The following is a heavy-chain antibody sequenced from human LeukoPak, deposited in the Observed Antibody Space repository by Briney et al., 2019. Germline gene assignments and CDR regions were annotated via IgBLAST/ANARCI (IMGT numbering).Heavy chain of an antibody. V-gene: IGHV4-4*07. CDR1: GGSISSYY. CDR3: ARERITMVRGVGYFDY. D-gene: IGHD3-10*01. CDR2: IYTSGST. Sequence: PSETLSLTCTVSGGSISSYYWSWIRQPAGKGLEWIGRIYTSGSTNYNPSLKSRVTMSVDTSKNQFSLKLSPVTAADTAVYYCARERITMVRGVGYFDYWGQGTLVTVSS. J-gene: IGHJ4*02.